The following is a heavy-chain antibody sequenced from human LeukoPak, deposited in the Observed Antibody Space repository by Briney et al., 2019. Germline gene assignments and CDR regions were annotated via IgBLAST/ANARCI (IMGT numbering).Heavy chain of an antibody. CDR1: GFTFSSYS. CDR3: ARAEHSGAFDI. D-gene: IGHD3-10*01. V-gene: IGHV3-21*01. Sequence: GRSLRLSCAASGFTFSSYSMNWVRQAPGKGLEWVSSISSSSSYIYYADSVKGRFTISRDNAKNSLYLQMNSLRAEDTAVYYCARAEHSGAFDIWGQGTMVTVSS. CDR2: ISSSSSYI. J-gene: IGHJ3*02.